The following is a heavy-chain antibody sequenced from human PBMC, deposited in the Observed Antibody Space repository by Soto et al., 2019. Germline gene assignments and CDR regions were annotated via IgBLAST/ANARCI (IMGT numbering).Heavy chain of an antibody. J-gene: IGHJ3*02. CDR2: ILVDGRT. CDR3: AKATETGGGAFDI. Sequence: GSLRLSSAAAGVILTGYYMSWVRQAPGQGLEWVSTILVDGRTFYVDSVKGRFTISRDSSQNTVYLQMNSLTAGDTALYYCAKATETGGGAFDICGQGTMVTVSS. CDR1: GVILTGYY. D-gene: IGHD2-8*02. V-gene: IGHV3-23*01.